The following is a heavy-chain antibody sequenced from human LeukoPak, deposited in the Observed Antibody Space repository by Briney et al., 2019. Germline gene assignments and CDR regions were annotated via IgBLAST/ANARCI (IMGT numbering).Heavy chain of an antibody. D-gene: IGHD5-18*01. V-gene: IGHV1-69*04. J-gene: IGHJ3*02. CDR2: IIPILGIA. CDR3: ARDWGVGGYSYGNAFDI. Sequence: EASVKVSCKASGGTFSSYTISWVRQAPGQGLEWMGRIIPILGIANYAQKFQGRVTITADKSTSTAYMELSSLRSEDTAVYHCARDWGVGGYSYGNAFDIWGQGTMVTVSS. CDR1: GGTFSSYT.